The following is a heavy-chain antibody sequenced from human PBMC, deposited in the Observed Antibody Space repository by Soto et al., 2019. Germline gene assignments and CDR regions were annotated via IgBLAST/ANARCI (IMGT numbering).Heavy chain of an antibody. CDR1: GDTVSTNTAA. CDR2: IYYKPRWYN. J-gene: IGHJ6*01. CDR3: ATYWGYDRDRTYYCEMNL. Sequence: SPTLSLTCAISGDTVSTNTAAWNWIRQSPSRGLEWLGRIYYKPRWYNDYSESLKSRIAIIPDTSRNLFSLQLKSVIPEVTALYYCATYWGYDRDRTYYCEMNLCRQRTKVTVSS. V-gene: IGHV6-1*01. D-gene: IGHD2-21*01.